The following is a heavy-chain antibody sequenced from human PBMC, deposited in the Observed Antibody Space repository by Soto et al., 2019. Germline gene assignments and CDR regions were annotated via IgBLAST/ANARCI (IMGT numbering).Heavy chain of an antibody. Sequence: PSETLSLTCTVSGGSISSYYWSWIRQPPGKGLEWIGYVYNSASISYNPSLRSRVTISVDTSKNQFSLTLNSVTAADTAVYYCARHVRTSYTFYFDYWGPGTLVT. CDR1: GGSISSYY. CDR2: VYNSASI. J-gene: IGHJ4*02. V-gene: IGHV4-59*08. CDR3: ARHVRTSYTFYFDY.